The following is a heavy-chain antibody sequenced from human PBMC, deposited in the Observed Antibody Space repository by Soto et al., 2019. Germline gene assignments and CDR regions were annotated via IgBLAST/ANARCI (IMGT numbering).Heavy chain of an antibody. CDR2: VFGSDDST. CDR3: ARESGYSYGYYFDY. V-gene: IGHV3-23*01. Sequence: GGSLRLSCAASGFIYNYYAMSWVRQAPGKGLEWVSVVFGSDDSTYYADSVKGRFTISRDKSKNTLYLQMNSLRAEDTATYYCARESGYSYGYYFDYWGQGTLVTVSS. D-gene: IGHD5-18*01. J-gene: IGHJ4*02. CDR1: GFIYNYYA.